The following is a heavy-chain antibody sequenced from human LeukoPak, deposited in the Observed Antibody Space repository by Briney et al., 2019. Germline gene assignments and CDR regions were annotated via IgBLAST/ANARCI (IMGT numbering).Heavy chain of an antibody. CDR2: IPYDGSDK. CDR1: IFSFSTFG. J-gene: IGHJ4*02. V-gene: IGHV3-30*02. D-gene: IGHD4-17*01. CDR3: AKGLGDYDDFRLGF. Sequence: PGGSLRLSCAASIFSFSTFGFHWVRQAPGKGLEWVAFIPYDGSDKYYADSVKGRFTVSRDNSKNTLYLHMNSLRVEDMAVYYCAKGLGDYDDFRLGFWGQGNLVTVSS.